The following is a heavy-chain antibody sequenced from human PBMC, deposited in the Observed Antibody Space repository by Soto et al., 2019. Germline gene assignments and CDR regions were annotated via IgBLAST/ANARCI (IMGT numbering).Heavy chain of an antibody. Sequence: PSETLSLTCTVSGGSISSSSYYWGWIRQPPGKGLEWIGSIYYSGSTYYNPSLKSRVTISVDTSKNQFSLKLSSVTAADTAVYYCARHETLGVIDYWGQGTLVTVS. CDR3: ARHETLGVIDY. J-gene: IGHJ4*02. V-gene: IGHV4-39*01. CDR2: IYYSGST. CDR1: GGSISSSSYY. D-gene: IGHD3-22*01.